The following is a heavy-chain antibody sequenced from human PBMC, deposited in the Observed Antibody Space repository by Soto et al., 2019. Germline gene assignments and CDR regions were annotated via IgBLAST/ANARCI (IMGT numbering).Heavy chain of an antibody. CDR3: ARTGSSWTDQFDY. CDR1: GFTFSDYY. Sequence: GGSLRLSCAASGFTFSDYYMSWIRQAPGKGLEWVSYISSSGSTIYYTDSVKGRFTISRDNAKNSLYLQMNSLRAEDTAVYYCARTGSSWTDQFDYWGQGTLVTVSS. J-gene: IGHJ4*02. D-gene: IGHD6-13*01. CDR2: ISSSGSTI. V-gene: IGHV3-11*01.